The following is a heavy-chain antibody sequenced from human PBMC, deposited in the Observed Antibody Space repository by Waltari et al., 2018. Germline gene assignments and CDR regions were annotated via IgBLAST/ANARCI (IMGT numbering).Heavy chain of an antibody. CDR3: AKDRWGGANYFDY. J-gene: IGHJ4*02. CDR2: VDTSGST. CDR1: GFTVSAVA. V-gene: IGHV3-23*04. D-gene: IGHD2-21*01. Sequence: VQLVESGGGLVQPGGSLRLACTASGFTVSAVAMTWGGQAPGEGLEWVSTVDTSGSTYYAESVKGRFSISRDTSRNILYLEMSSLRTDDTALYFCAKDRWGGANYFDYWGQGTLATVSS.